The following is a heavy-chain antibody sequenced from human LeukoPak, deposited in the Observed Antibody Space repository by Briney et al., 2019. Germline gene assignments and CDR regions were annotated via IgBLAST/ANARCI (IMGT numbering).Heavy chain of an antibody. CDR2: ISAYNANT. Sequence: ASVKVSCKASGYTFTSYGISWVRQAPGQGLEWMGWISAYNANTNYAQNLQGRVTMTTDTSTSTAYMELRSLRSDDTAVYYCARDEVGAIYFDYWGQGTLVTVSS. V-gene: IGHV1-18*01. D-gene: IGHD1-26*01. J-gene: IGHJ4*02. CDR1: GYTFTSYG. CDR3: ARDEVGAIYFDY.